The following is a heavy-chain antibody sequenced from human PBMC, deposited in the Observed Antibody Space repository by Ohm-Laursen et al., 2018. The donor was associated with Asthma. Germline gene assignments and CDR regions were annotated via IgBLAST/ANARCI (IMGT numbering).Heavy chain of an antibody. J-gene: IGHJ4*02. CDR3: ARDYYGSGAY. Sequence: SLRLSCAASGFTFSSYSMNWVRQAPGKGLVWVSRINSDGSSTTYADSVRGRFTISRDNAKNTLYLQINSLRAEDTAVYYCARDYYGSGAYWGQGTLVTVSS. V-gene: IGHV3-74*01. CDR2: INSDGSST. CDR1: GFTFSSYS. D-gene: IGHD3-10*01.